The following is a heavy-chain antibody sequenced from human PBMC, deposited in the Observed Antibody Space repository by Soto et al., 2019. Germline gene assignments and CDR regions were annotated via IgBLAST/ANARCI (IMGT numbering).Heavy chain of an antibody. Sequence: EVQLVESGGGLVKPGGSLRLSCAASGFTFSNAWMSWVRQAPGKGREWVGRIKSKTDGGTTDYAAPVKGRFTISRDDSKNTLYLQMNSLKTEDTAVYYCTTLGYCSSTSCFYYYYYGMDVWGQGTTVTVSS. CDR3: TTLGYCSSTSCFYYYYYGMDV. J-gene: IGHJ6*02. D-gene: IGHD2-2*01. V-gene: IGHV3-15*01. CDR1: GFTFSNAW. CDR2: IKSKTDGGTT.